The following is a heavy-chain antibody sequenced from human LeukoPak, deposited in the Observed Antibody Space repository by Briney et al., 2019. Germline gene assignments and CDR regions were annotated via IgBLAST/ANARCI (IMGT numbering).Heavy chain of an antibody. CDR3: TTDPNYYDSSGYYLGWYFDL. Sequence: GGSLRLSCAASGFTFRSYAMSWVRQAPGKGLEWVGRIKSKTDGGTTDYAAPVKGRFTISRDDSKNTLYLQMNSLKTEDTAVYYCTTDPNYYDSSGYYLGWYFDLWGRGTLVTVSS. CDR2: IKSKTDGGTT. D-gene: IGHD3-22*01. V-gene: IGHV3-15*01. CDR1: GFTFRSYA. J-gene: IGHJ2*01.